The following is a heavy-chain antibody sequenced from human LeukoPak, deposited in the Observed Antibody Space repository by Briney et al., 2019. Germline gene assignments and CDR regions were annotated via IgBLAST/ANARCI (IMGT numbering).Heavy chain of an antibody. D-gene: IGHD3-3*01. V-gene: IGHV4-39*07. CDR1: GGSISSSSYY. CDR3: ARGLYYDFWSGYFFDY. Sequence: SETLSLTCAVSGGSISSSSYYWGWIRQPPGKGLEWIGSIYYSGSTYYNPSLKSRVTISVDTSKNQFSLKLSSVTAADTAVYYCARGLYYDFWSGYFFDYWGQGTLVTVSS. J-gene: IGHJ4*02. CDR2: IYYSGST.